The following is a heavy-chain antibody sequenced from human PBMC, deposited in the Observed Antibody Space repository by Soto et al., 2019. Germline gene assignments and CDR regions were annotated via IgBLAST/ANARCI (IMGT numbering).Heavy chain of an antibody. CDR3: ARRASP. CDR2: IHPSGQPI. V-gene: IGHV3-48*03. Sequence: PXGSLRLSCSASGFTFSSSEMYWVRQAPGKGLDWVSYIHPSGQPIFYADSVKGRFTISRDNAKNSLYLQMSSLRAEDSAVYYCARRASPWGQGTMVTVSS. J-gene: IGHJ3*01. CDR1: GFTFSSSE. D-gene: IGHD1-26*01.